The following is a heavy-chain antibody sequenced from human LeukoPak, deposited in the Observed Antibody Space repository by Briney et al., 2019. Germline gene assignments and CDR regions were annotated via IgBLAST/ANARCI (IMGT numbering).Heavy chain of an antibody. CDR2: IKQDGSEK. Sequence: GGSLRLSCAASGFTFSSYWMSWVRQAPGKGLEWVANIKQDGSEKYYADSVRGRFTISRDNAKNTLYLQMNTLRVEDTAVYYCTRDLMDYDVSTGLHHYYMDVWGQGTTVTVSS. D-gene: IGHD3-9*01. CDR1: GFTFSSYW. J-gene: IGHJ6*02. CDR3: TRDLMDYDVSTGLHHYYMDV. V-gene: IGHV3-7*01.